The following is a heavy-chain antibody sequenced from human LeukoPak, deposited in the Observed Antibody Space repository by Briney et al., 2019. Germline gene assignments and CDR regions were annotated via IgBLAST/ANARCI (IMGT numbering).Heavy chain of an antibody. Sequence: GGSLRLSCAASGFTFSSYWMHWVRQAPGKGLVWVSGVKSDASSTYYADSVKGRFTISRDNAKNTLYLQMNSLRVEDTAMYYCARDTGRAFDIWGQGTMVTVSS. CDR3: ARDTGRAFDI. D-gene: IGHD4-17*01. CDR2: VKSDASST. V-gene: IGHV3-74*01. J-gene: IGHJ3*02. CDR1: GFTFSSYW.